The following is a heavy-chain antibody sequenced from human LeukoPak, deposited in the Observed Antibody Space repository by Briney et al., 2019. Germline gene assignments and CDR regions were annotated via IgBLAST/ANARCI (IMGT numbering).Heavy chain of an antibody. CDR2: IYYSGST. J-gene: IGHJ6*03. D-gene: IGHD4-11*01. CDR3: ARDSNSHLYSYFSMDV. Sequence: PSETLSLTCTVSGGSISSSSYYWGWIRQPPGKGLEWIGNIYYSGSTNYNPSLKSRVTISVDSSKNQFSLNLKSVTAADTAVYYCARDSNSHLYSYFSMDVWGKGTTVTVSS. V-gene: IGHV4-39*07. CDR1: GGSISSSSYY.